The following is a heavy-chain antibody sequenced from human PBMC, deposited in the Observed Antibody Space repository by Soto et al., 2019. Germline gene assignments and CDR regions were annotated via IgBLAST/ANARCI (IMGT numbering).Heavy chain of an antibody. Sequence: GGSLRLSCAASGFTFSSYAMSWVRQAPGKGLEWVSAISGSGGSTYYADSVKGRFTISRDNSKNTLYLQMNSLRAEDTAVYYCAGYYDYIWGSYRPFDYWGQGTLVTVSS. CDR2: ISGSGGST. V-gene: IGHV3-23*01. CDR1: GFTFSSYA. D-gene: IGHD3-16*02. CDR3: AGYYDYIWGSYRPFDY. J-gene: IGHJ4*02.